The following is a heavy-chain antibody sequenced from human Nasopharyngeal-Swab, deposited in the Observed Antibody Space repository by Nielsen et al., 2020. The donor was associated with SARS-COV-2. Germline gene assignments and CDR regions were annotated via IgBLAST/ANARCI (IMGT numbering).Heavy chain of an antibody. V-gene: IGHV3-30-3*01. CDR3: ASQAGYSSGWPYYFDY. CDR1: GFTFSSYA. J-gene: IGHJ4*02. Sequence: GESLKISCAASGFTFSSYAMHWVRQAPGKGLEWVAVISYDGSNKYYADSVKGRFTISRDNSKNTLYLQMNSLRAEDTAVYYCASQAGYSSGWPYYFDYWGQGTLVTVSS. D-gene: IGHD6-19*01. CDR2: ISYDGSNK.